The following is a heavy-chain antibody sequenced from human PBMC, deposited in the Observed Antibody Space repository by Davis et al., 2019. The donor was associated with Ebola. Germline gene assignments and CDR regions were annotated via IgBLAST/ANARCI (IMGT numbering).Heavy chain of an antibody. CDR2: MNPNSGNT. D-gene: IGHD3-10*01. J-gene: IGHJ6*02. CDR3: AREGLLWFGELLYYYYYGMDV. CDR1: GYTFTSYD. Sequence: AASVKVSCKASGYTFTSYDINWVRQATGQGLEWMGWMNPNSGNTGYAQKFQGRVTITADKSTSTAYMELSSLRSEDTAVYYCAREGLLWFGELLYYYYYGMDVWGQGTTVTVSS. V-gene: IGHV1-8*01.